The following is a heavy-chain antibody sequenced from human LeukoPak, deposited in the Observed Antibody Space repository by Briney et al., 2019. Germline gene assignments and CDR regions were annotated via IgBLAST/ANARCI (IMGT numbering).Heavy chain of an antibody. J-gene: IGHJ2*01. CDR2: ISWNSGSI. CDR1: GFTFDDYA. V-gene: IGHV3-9*01. Sequence: PGGSLRLSCAASGFTFDDYAMHWVRQAPGKGLEWVSGISWNSGSIGYADSVKGRFTISRDDAKNSLYLQMNSLRAEDTALYYCAKDRVATVWYFDLWGRGTLVTVSS. D-gene: IGHD5-12*01. CDR3: AKDRVATVWYFDL.